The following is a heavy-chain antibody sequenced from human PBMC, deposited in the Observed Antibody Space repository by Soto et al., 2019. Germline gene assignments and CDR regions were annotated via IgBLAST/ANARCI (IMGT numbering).Heavy chain of an antibody. Sequence: PGGSLRLSCEASGFTFSSYAMSWVRQAPGRGLEGVSGISGGGSTTYYADSVKGRFTISRDNSKNTLYLQVNSLRAEDTAVYYCARDQAAGGTISRYFQDWGQGTLVTVSS. CDR3: ARDQAAGGTISRYFQD. V-gene: IGHV3-23*01. CDR1: GFTFSSYA. CDR2: ISGGGSTT. D-gene: IGHD6-13*01. J-gene: IGHJ1*01.